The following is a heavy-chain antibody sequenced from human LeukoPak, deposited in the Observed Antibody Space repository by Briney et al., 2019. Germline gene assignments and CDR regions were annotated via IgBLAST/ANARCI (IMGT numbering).Heavy chain of an antibody. CDR2: IYYSGTT. D-gene: IGHD6-13*01. CDR3: ARGVYIAAAQYGY. V-gene: IGHV4-59*01. CDR1: GGSISSYY. Sequence: SETLSLTCTVSGGSISSYYWSWIRQPPGKGLEWIGYIYYSGTTNYNPYLKSRVTISVDTSKNQFSLKLSSVTAADTAVYYCARGVYIAAAQYGYCGQGTLVTVSS. J-gene: IGHJ4*02.